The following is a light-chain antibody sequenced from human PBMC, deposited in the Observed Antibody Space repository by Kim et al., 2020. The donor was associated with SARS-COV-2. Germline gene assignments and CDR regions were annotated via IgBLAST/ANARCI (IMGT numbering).Light chain of an antibody. CDR3: MQALQTPRT. CDR2: LGS. Sequence: DIVMTQSPLSLPVTPGEPASISCRSSQSLLHSNGYNYLDWYLQKPVQSPQLLIYLGSNRASGVPDRFSGSGSGKDFSLKISRVEAEDVGVYYCMQALQTPRTFGQGTKLEIK. J-gene: IGKJ2*02. V-gene: IGKV2-28*01. CDR1: QSLLHSNGYNY.